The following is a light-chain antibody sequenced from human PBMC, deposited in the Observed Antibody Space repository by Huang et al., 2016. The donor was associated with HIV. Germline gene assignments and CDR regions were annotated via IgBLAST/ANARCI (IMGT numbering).Light chain of an antibody. CDR2: DAS. CDR3: QHYDSLPPWT. V-gene: IGKV1-33*01. CDR1: QDIGKY. Sequence: DIQMTQSPSSLSASVGDRVTISCQASQDIGKYLNWYQQKQGQAPKLLIFDASKLETGVPSRFSGSGSGTDFTFTINTLQPEDIATYYCQHYDSLPPWTFGQGTRVEI. J-gene: IGKJ1*01.